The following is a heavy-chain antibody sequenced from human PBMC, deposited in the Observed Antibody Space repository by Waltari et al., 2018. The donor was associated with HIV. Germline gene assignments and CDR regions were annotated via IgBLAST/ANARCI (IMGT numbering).Heavy chain of an antibody. V-gene: IGHV3-23*01. CDR2: ISGTGGST. CDR3: AKDLSQQLVPVGWFDP. J-gene: IGHJ5*02. D-gene: IGHD6-13*01. Sequence: EVQLLESGGGLVQPGGSLRLSCAASGFTYSSYAMSWVRQAPGKGLEWVSAISGTGGSTYYADSVKGRFTISRDNSKNTLYLQMNSLRAEDTAVYYCAKDLSQQLVPVGWFDPWGQGTLVTVSS. CDR1: GFTYSSYA.